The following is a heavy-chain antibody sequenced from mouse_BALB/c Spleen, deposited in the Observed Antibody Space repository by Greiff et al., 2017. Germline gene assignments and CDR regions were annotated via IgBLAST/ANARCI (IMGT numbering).Heavy chain of an antibody. CDR1: GYTFTSYW. J-gene: IGHJ3*01. V-gene: IGHV1-7*01. CDR2: INPSTGYT. CDR3: ARCLFAY. Sequence: VQLQQSGAELAKPGASVKMSCKASGYTFTSYWMHWVKQRPGQGLEWIGYINPSTGYTEYNQKFKDKATLTADKSSSTAYMQLSSLTSEDSAVYYCARCLFAYWGQGTLVTVSA.